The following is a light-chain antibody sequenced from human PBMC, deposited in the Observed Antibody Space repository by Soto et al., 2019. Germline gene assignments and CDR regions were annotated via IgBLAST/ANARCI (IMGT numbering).Light chain of an antibody. CDR3: QQYGSSGT. J-gene: IGKJ1*01. V-gene: IGKV3-20*01. Sequence: IELTQSPGTLSLSPGERATLCCRASQSVSNNYLAWYQQKPGQAPRLLIYGASNRATGIPDRFSGSGSGTDFTLTISRLEPEDFAVYYCQQYGSSGTFGQGTKVDIK. CDR1: QSVSNNY. CDR2: GAS.